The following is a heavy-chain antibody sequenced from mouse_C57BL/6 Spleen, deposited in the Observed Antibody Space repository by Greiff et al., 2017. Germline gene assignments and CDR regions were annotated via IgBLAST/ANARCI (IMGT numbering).Heavy chain of an antibody. Sequence: QVQLQQPGAELVKPGASVKMSCKASGYTFTSYWITWVKQRPGQGLEWIGDIYPGSGSTNYTEKFKSKATLTVDTSSSPAYMQHSGVTSEDSASYYGARCYDGYYGDLDYASDDWGQGTSVTVSS. V-gene: IGHV1-55*01. CDR2: IYPGSGST. CDR3: ARCYDGYYGDLDYASDD. CDR1: GYTFTSYW. D-gene: IGHD2-3*01. J-gene: IGHJ4*01.